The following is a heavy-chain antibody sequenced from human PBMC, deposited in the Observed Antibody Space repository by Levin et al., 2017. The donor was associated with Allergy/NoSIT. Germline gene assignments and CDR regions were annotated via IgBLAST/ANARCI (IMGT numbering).Heavy chain of an antibody. Sequence: PGGSLRLSCAASGFTFSSYAMSWVRQAPGKGLEWVSAISGSGGSTYYADSVKGRFTISRDNSKNTLYLQMNSLRAEDKAVYYCAKDLAFMIVVVIMDYWGQGTLVTVSS. CDR1: GFTFSSYA. J-gene: IGHJ4*02. V-gene: IGHV3-23*01. CDR3: AKDLAFMIVVVIMDY. CDR2: ISGSGGST. D-gene: IGHD3-22*01.